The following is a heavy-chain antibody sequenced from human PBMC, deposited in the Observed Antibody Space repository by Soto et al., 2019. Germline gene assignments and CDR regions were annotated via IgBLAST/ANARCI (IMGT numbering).Heavy chain of an antibody. V-gene: IGHV3-66*01. CDR1: GFDASVNY. CDR2: INNAFNT. Sequence: EVQLVESGGTLVQPGGSLRLSCAASGFDASVNYMTWVRQAPGKGLEWVSAINNAFNTFYADSVTGRFTTSRDNSKNTLYLQMNSLRVEHTAMYYCVRENYYYGMDVWGQGTAVTVSS. J-gene: IGHJ6*02. CDR3: VRENYYYGMDV.